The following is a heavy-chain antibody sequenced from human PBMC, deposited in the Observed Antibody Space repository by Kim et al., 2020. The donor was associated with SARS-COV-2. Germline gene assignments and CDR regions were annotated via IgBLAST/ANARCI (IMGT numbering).Heavy chain of an antibody. J-gene: IGHJ4*02. CDR1: GGSISSYY. D-gene: IGHD3-3*01. Sequence: SETLSLTCTVSGGSISSYYWSWIRQPPGKGLEWIGYISYSGITNYNPSLKSRVSISVDTSKNQFSLKLSSLTAADTAVYYCARHSFWSGYPSQIDYWGQG. V-gene: IGHV4-59*08. CDR3: ARHSFWSGYPSQIDY. CDR2: ISYSGIT.